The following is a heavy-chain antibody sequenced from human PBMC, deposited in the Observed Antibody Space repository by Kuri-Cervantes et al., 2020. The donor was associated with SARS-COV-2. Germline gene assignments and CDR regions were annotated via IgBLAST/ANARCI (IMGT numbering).Heavy chain of an antibody. D-gene: IGHD3-3*01. CDR1: GYTFTSYG. Sequence: ASVKVSCKASGYTFTSYGISWVRQAPGQGLEWMGWISAYNGNTNYAQKLQGRVTMTTDTSTSTAYMELSSLRSEDTAVYYCARESGKGDYDFWSGYGTRRGYYMDVWGKGTTVTVSS. CDR3: ARESGKGDYDFWSGYGTRRGYYMDV. V-gene: IGHV1-18*01. CDR2: ISAYNGNT. J-gene: IGHJ6*03.